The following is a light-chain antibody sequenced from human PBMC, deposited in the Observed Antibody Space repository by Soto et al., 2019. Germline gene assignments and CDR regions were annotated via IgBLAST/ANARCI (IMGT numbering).Light chain of an antibody. Sequence: QSALTQPASVSGSPGQSITISCTGTSSDVGGYNYVSWYQQHPGKAPKLMIYDVSNRPSGVSSRFSGSKSGNTASLTISGLQAEDGADYYCSSYTSSSTRVFGGGTKVTVL. J-gene: IGLJ2*01. CDR1: SSDVGGYNY. V-gene: IGLV2-14*03. CDR3: SSYTSSSTRV. CDR2: DVS.